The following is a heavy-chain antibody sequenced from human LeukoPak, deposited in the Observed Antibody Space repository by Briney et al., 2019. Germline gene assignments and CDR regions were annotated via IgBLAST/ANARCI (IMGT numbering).Heavy chain of an antibody. D-gene: IGHD3-3*01. CDR2: IYYSGST. Sequence: SETLSLTCTVSGGSISSYYWSWIRQPPGKGLEWIGYIYYSGSTNYNPSLKSRVTISVDTSKNQFSLKLSSVTAADTAVYYCARDRGGFLEWLLYPNYMDVWGKGTTVTVSS. V-gene: IGHV4-59*01. CDR1: GGSISSYY. CDR3: ARDRGGFLEWLLYPNYMDV. J-gene: IGHJ6*03.